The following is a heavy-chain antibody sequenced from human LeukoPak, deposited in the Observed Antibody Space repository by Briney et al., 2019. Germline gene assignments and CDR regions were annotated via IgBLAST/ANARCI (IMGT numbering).Heavy chain of an antibody. Sequence: PSETLSLTCTVSGGSISSYYWSWIRQPPGKGLEWIGYIYYSGSTNYNPSLKSRVTISVDTSKNQFSLKLSSVTAAGTAVYYCARYGSESYYDPGTLDAFDIRGQGTMVTVSS. D-gene: IGHD3-10*01. CDR3: ARYGSESYYDPGTLDAFDI. CDR2: IYYSGST. CDR1: GGSISSYY. V-gene: IGHV4-59*01. J-gene: IGHJ3*02.